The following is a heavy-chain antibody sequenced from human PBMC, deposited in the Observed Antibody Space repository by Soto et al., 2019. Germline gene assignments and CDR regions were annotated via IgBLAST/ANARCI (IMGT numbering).Heavy chain of an antibody. CDR3: ATVSGALVYLGY. CDR2: ISGSGSST. CDR1: GFTFSSYA. Sequence: EVQLLESGGDLVQPGGSLRLSCAASGFTFSSYAMSWVRQAPGKGLEWVSAISGSGSSTYYAHSVKGRFTISRDNSKNTLYLQMNSLRDEDTALYYCATVSGALVYLGYWGQGTLVTVSS. D-gene: IGHD3-16*01. V-gene: IGHV3-23*01. J-gene: IGHJ4*02.